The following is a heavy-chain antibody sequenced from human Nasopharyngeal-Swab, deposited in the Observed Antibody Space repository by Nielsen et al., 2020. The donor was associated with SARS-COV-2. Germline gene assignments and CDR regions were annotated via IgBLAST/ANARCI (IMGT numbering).Heavy chain of an antibody. J-gene: IGHJ6*02. CDR3: ARGYCSSGSCYAKHYGMDV. CDR1: RCRDYS. CDR2: ISSSSSDI. Sequence: GESLKISCVDSRCRDYSMNWIRQAPGTVLEWVSTISSSSSDIYYADSVKGRFTLSRDNAKNSLYLQMNNLRAEDTAVYYCARGYCSSGSCYAKHYGMDVWGQGTTVTVSS. D-gene: IGHD2-15*01. V-gene: IGHV3-21*01.